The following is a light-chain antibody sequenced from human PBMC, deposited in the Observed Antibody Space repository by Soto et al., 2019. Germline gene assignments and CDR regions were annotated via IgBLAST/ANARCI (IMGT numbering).Light chain of an antibody. CDR1: RSNIGYNY. J-gene: IGLJ1*01. CDR2: MNN. Sequence: QSVLTQAPSASGTPGQTITISCSGSRSNIGYNYVYWYQQLPGTAPKLLIYMNNQRPSGVPDRSSGSKSGPSASLAIRVLRSEDEADYYGAACDASLSGHYVFATGTKLTVL. V-gene: IGLV1-47*01. CDR3: AACDASLSGHYV.